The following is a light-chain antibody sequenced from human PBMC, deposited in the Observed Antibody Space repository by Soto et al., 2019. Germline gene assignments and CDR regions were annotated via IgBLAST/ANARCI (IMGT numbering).Light chain of an antibody. CDR3: SSYTSSSPFV. Sequence: QAVVTQPASVSGSPGQSITISCTGTSSDVGDYNYVSWYQQHPGKAPKLMIYEVSNRPSGVSNRFSGSKSGNTASLTISGLQAEDEADYYCSSYTSSSPFVFGTGTKLTVL. J-gene: IGLJ1*01. CDR1: SSDVGDYNY. V-gene: IGLV2-14*01. CDR2: EVS.